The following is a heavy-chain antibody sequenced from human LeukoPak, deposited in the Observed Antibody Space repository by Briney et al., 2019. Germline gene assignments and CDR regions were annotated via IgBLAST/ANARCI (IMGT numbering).Heavy chain of an antibody. Sequence: GGSLRLSCAASGFTFSSYEMNWVRQAPGKGLEWVSYISSSGSTIYYADSVKGRFTISRDNSKNTVYLQMNSLRADDTAVYYCADGSIPYWYFDLWGRGTLVTVSS. CDR1: GFTFSSYE. V-gene: IGHV3-48*03. D-gene: IGHD3-10*01. CDR3: ADGSIPYWYFDL. J-gene: IGHJ2*01. CDR2: ISSSGSTI.